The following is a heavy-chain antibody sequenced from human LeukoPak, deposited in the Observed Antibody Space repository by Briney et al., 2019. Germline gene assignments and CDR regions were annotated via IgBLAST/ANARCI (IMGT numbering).Heavy chain of an antibody. J-gene: IGHJ3*02. Sequence: SGGSLRLSCAASGFIFSSYAMSWVRQAPGKGLEWVSAISGSGGSTYYADSVKGRFTISRDNSKNTLYLQMNSLRAEDTAVYYCAKGVLAVAFSGAFDIWGQGTMVTVSS. D-gene: IGHD6-19*01. CDR3: AKGVLAVAFSGAFDI. V-gene: IGHV3-23*01. CDR1: GFIFSSYA. CDR2: ISGSGGST.